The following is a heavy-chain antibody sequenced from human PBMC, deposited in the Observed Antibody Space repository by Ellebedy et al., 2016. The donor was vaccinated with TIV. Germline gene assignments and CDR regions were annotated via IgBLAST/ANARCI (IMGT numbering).Heavy chain of an antibody. CDR2: IYYSGST. Sequence: SETLSLXCTVSGGSISSSSYYWGWIRQPPGKGLEWIGSIYYSGSTYYNPSLKSRVTISVDTSKNQFSLKLSSVTAADTAVYYCARLDGYNFDFDYWGQGTLVTVSS. V-gene: IGHV4-39*01. CDR3: ARLDGYNFDFDY. D-gene: IGHD5-24*01. CDR1: GGSISSSSYY. J-gene: IGHJ4*02.